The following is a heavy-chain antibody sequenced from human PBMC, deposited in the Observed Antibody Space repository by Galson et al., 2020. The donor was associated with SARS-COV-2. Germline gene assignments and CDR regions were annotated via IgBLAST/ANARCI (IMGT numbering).Heavy chain of an antibody. CDR1: GFTFSSSA. V-gene: IGHV3-30*04. Sequence: QLGESLKISCAASGFTFSSSAMHWVRQAPGKGLEWVAIISYDGTTRYNSDSVKGRFTISRDNYKNTLYLKLSSLRAEDTATYFCAKCPSLAPATLPDSWGQGILVTVSS. CDR2: ISYDGTTR. CDR3: AKCPSLAPATLPDS. D-gene: IGHD3-3*02. J-gene: IGHJ4*02.